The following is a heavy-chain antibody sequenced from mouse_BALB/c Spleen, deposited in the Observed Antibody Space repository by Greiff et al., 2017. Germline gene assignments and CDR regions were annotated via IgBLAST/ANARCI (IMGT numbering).Heavy chain of an antibody. CDR1: GFSLTSYD. J-gene: IGHJ1*01. CDR3: ARGNGNSPDFDV. CDR2: IWAGGST. V-gene: IGHV2-9*02. D-gene: IGHD2-1*01. Sequence: VQLVESGPGLVAPSQSLSITCTVSGFSLTSYDVHWVRQPPGKGLEWLGVIWAGGSTNYNSALMSRLSISKDNSKSQVFLKMNSLQTDDTAMYYCARGNGNSPDFDVWGAGTTVTVSS.